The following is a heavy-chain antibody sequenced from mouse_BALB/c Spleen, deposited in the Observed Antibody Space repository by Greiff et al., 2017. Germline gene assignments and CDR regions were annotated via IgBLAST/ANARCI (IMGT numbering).Heavy chain of an antibody. CDR3: ARQEDRYDDGAWFAY. CDR1: GFTFSSYG. Sequence: EVKLQESGGDLVKPGGSLKLSCAASGFTFSSYGMSWVRQTPDKRLEWVATISSGGSYTYYPDSVKGRFTISRDNAKNTLYLQMSSLKSEDTAMYYCARQEDRYDDGAWFAYWGQGTLVTVSA. J-gene: IGHJ3*01. V-gene: IGHV5-6*01. D-gene: IGHD2-14*01. CDR2: ISSGGSYT.